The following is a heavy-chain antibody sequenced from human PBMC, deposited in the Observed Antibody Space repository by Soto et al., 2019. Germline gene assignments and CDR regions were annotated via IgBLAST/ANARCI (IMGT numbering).Heavy chain of an antibody. J-gene: IGHJ6*02. D-gene: IGHD6-13*01. Sequence: GESLKISCKGSGYSFTSYWIGWVRQMPGKGLECMGIIYPGDSDTRYSPSFQGQVTISADKSISTAYLQWSSLKASDTAMYYCARTAAAGKYYYGMDVWGQGTTVTVTS. CDR2: IYPGDSDT. V-gene: IGHV5-51*01. CDR3: ARTAAAGKYYYGMDV. CDR1: GYSFTSYW.